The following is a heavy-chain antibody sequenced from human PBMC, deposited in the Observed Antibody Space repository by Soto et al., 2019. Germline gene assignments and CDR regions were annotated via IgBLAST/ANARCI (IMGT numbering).Heavy chain of an antibody. D-gene: IGHD3-22*01. CDR1: GFSFSSYG. Sequence: LRVSSVASGFSFSSYGMSWVRQAPGKGLEWASSISGSGDAKYYADSVKGRFTISRDNSKNTMYLQMDSLRAEDTAVYYCAKDFDSDETSHGPNDYWGQGTLVTVSS. CDR2: ISGSGDAK. CDR3: AKDFDSDETSHGPNDY. V-gene: IGHV3-23*01. J-gene: IGHJ4*02.